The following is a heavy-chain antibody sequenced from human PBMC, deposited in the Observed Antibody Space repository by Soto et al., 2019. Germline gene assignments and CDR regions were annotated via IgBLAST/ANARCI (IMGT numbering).Heavy chain of an antibody. CDR3: AKAGGLADI. V-gene: IGHV3-9*01. Sequence: EVQLVESGGGLVQPGRSLRLSCVASGFIFDDYGMFWVRQTPGKGLEWVAGISWNSGRIDYADSVKGRFTISRDNAKNSLYLQMNSPRTADTALYYCAKAGGLADIWGQGTMVIVS. J-gene: IGHJ3*02. CDR2: ISWNSGRI. D-gene: IGHD3-10*01. CDR1: GFIFDDYG.